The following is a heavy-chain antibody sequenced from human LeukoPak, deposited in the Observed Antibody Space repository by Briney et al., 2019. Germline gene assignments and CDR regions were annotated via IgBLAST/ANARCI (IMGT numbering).Heavy chain of an antibody. V-gene: IGHV4-34*01. D-gene: IGHD2-15*01. Sequence: PSETLSLTCAVYGGSFSGYYWGWIRQPPGKGLEWIGSIYYSGSTYYNPSLKSRVTISVDTSKNQFSLKLSSVTAADTAVYYCARRVDYYYYMDVWGKGTTVTVSS. J-gene: IGHJ6*03. CDR2: IYYSGST. CDR1: GGSFSGYY. CDR3: ARRVDYYYYMDV.